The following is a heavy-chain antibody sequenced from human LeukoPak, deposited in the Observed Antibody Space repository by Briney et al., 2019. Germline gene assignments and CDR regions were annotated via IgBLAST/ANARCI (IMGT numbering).Heavy chain of an antibody. J-gene: IGHJ4*02. CDR3: ARDKAPGVVTAIGY. CDR2: IWYDVSIK. Sequence: GSLRHSCAASGFTLSRYGMHRVRQAPDKGRERGAVIWYDVSIKYYADSVKGRFTISRDNSKNTLYLQMNSLRAEDTAVYYCARDKAPGVVTAIGYWGQGTLVTVSS. CDR1: GFTLSRYG. V-gene: IGHV3-33*01. D-gene: IGHD2-21*02.